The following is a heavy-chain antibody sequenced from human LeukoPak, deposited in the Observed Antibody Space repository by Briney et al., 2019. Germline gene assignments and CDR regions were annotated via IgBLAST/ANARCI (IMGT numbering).Heavy chain of an antibody. CDR1: GGSLSGYH. J-gene: IGHJ4*02. CDR2: IYNSGST. V-gene: IGHV4-59*01. CDR3: ARKDGDY. D-gene: IGHD2-15*01. Sequence: SETLSLTCAVYGGSLSGYHWSWIRQPPVKGLEWIGYIYNSGSTNYNPSLKSRVTISVDTSKNQVSLKLSSVTAADTAVCYCARKDGDYWGQGILVTVSS.